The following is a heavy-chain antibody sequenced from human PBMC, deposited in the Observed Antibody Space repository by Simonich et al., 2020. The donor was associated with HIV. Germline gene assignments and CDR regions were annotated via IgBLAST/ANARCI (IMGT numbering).Heavy chain of an antibody. CDR3: AREGADTTMVN. V-gene: IGHV4-38-2*02. D-gene: IGHD5-18*01. CDR1: GYSISSGYS. CDR2: ISHSGGT. Sequence: QVQLQESGPGLVKPSETLSLTCAVSGYSISSGYSWGCIRQPPGKGLEWIGSISHSGGTYDNPSLKSRVTIAGDTSKNQFSLRLRSVTAADTAVYYCAREGADTTMVNWGQGTLVTVSS. J-gene: IGHJ4*02.